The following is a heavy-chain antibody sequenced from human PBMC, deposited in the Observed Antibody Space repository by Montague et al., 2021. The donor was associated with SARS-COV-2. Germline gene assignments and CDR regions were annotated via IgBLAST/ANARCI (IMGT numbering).Heavy chain of an antibody. D-gene: IGHD3-10*01. V-gene: IGHV4-34*01. J-gene: IGHJ6*02. CDR2: INHSGST. CDR3: ARLGAITLVRGITKADFNNYGMDI. Sequence: SETLSPTCAVASGSFRGYYWSWIRQPPGKGLEWIGEINHSGSTTXNPSLESRVSISVDTSNKQFSRKVTSVTAAETAVYYCARLGAITLVRGITKADFNNYGMDIWGQGTTVTVS. CDR1: SGSFRGYY.